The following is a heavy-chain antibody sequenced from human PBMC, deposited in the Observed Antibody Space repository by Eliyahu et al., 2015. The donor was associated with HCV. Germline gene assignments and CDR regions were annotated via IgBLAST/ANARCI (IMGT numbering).Heavy chain of an antibody. CDR1: XXXFSXXG. CDR2: ISYDGSNK. V-gene: IGHV3-30*18. CDR3: AKDSKASYSSGWSDFEY. J-gene: IGHJ4*02. Sequence: QVQLVESGGGVVXPGRSLRLXCAASXXXFSXXGMYWVRQAPGKGLEWVAVISYDGSNKYYGDSVKGRITISRDNSKNTLYLQMNSLRAEDTAVYYCAKDSKASYSSGWSDFEYWGQGTLVTVSS. D-gene: IGHD6-19*01.